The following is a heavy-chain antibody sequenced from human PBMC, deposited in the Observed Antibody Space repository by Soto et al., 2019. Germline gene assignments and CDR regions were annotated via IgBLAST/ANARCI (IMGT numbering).Heavy chain of an antibody. CDR3: ARDTHWGLGG. V-gene: IGHV4-4*02. D-gene: IGHD7-27*01. Sequence: QVQLQESGPGLVKPSETLSLTCAVSGDSISTNNWWSWVRQPPGKGLEWIGEIYHSGSTNYNPSLKSRVTISADRSKNQLSLRLNSVTAADTAVYFCARDTHWGLGGWGQGTLVIVSS. J-gene: IGHJ4*02. CDR1: GDSISTNNW. CDR2: IYHSGST.